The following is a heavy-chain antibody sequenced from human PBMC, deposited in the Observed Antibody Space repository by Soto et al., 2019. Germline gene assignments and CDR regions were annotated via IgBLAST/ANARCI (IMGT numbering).Heavy chain of an antibody. CDR3: ARGDWFGNLLDP. V-gene: IGHV1-8*02. Sequence: QVQLVQSGSEVKKPGASVKVSCKSFGYSFTSFDVHWVRQASGQGLEWMGWMNPNSGNTDYAQRCQGRVTMTRNTAINTAYMELNSLTSDDTAVYYCARGDWFGNLLDPWGQGTLVTVSS. J-gene: IGHJ5*02. D-gene: IGHD3-9*01. CDR2: MNPNSGNT. CDR1: GYSFTSFD.